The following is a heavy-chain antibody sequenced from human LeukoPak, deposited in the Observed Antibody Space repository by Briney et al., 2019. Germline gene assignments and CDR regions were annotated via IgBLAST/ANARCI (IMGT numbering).Heavy chain of an antibody. V-gene: IGHV4-59*01. CDR3: ARETMVRGVITDDY. CDR1: GGSISSYY. J-gene: IGHJ4*02. CDR2: IYYSGST. Sequence: PSGTLSLTCTVSGGSISSYYWSWIRQPPGKGLEWIGYIYYSGSTNYNPSLKSRVTISVDTSKNQFSLKLGSVTAADTAVYYCARETMVRGVITDDYWGQGTLVTVSS. D-gene: IGHD3-10*01.